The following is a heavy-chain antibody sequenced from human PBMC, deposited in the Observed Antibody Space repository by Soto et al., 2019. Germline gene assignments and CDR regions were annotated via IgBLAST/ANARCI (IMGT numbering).Heavy chain of an antibody. V-gene: IGHV1-3*01. D-gene: IGHD3-3*01. CDR1: GYTFTSYA. Sequence: GASVKVSCKASGYTFTSYAMHWVRQAPGQRLEWTGWINAGNGNTKYSQKFQGRVTITRDTSASTAYMELSSLRSEDTAVYYCARGPIFGVVISNWFDPWGQGTLVTVSS. J-gene: IGHJ5*02. CDR3: ARGPIFGVVISNWFDP. CDR2: INAGNGNT.